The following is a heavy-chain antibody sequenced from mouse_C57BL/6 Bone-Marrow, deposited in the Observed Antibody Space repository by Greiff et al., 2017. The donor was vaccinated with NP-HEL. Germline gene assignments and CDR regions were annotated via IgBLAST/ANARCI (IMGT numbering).Heavy chain of an antibody. Sequence: QVQLQQSGAELVKPGASVKLSCKASGYTFTEYTIHWVKQRSGQGLEWIGWFYPGSGSIKYNEKFKDKATLTADKSSSSVYMDLSRLTSGASAVYFCARHGDYFGSSYGYFDVWGTGTTVTVSS. CDR1: GYTFTEYT. CDR2: FYPGSGSI. V-gene: IGHV1-62-2*01. D-gene: IGHD1-1*01. CDR3: ARHGDYFGSSYGYFDV. J-gene: IGHJ1*03.